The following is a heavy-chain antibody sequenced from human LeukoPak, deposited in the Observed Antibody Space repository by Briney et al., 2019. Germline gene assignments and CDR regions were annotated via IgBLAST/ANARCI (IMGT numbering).Heavy chain of an antibody. D-gene: IGHD3-22*01. CDR3: ARDWQDYYDSSGYYTSNFDY. CDR2: IKHDGSDT. Sequence: GETLTLTCEVSGFTLNRYWLSWVRQPPGKGLEWMANIKHDGSDTHHVDSVKGRFTISRDNAKNSLYLQMNSLRAEDTAVYYCARDWQDYYDSSGYYTSNFDYWGQGTLVTVSS. CDR1: GFTLNRYW. J-gene: IGHJ4*02. V-gene: IGHV3-7*01.